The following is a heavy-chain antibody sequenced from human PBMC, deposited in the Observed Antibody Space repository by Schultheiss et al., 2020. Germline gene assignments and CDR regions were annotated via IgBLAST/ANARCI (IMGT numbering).Heavy chain of an antibody. J-gene: IGHJ5*02. V-gene: IGHV1-2*04. CDR2: INPNSGGT. CDR1: GYTFTGYY. Sequence: ASVKVSCKASGYTFTGYYMHWVRQAPGQGLEWMGWINPNSGGTNYAQKFQGWVTMTRDTSISTAYMELSRLRSDDTAVYYCARDHCTGGVCYGWFDPWGQGTLVTVSS. D-gene: IGHD2-8*02. CDR3: ARDHCTGGVCYGWFDP.